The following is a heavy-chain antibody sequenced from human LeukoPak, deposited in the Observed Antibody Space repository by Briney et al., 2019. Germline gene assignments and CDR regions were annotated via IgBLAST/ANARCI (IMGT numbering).Heavy chain of an antibody. V-gene: IGHV3-7*05. Sequence: GGSLRLSCAASGFTLSNYWMNWVRQVPGGGLEWVANIKQDGSEKYYVDSVKGRFTISRDNAKSTLYLQMNSLRAEDTALYYCARDWGMDVWGQGTTVTVSS. CDR2: IKQDGSEK. J-gene: IGHJ6*02. CDR1: GFTLSNYW. CDR3: ARDWGMDV.